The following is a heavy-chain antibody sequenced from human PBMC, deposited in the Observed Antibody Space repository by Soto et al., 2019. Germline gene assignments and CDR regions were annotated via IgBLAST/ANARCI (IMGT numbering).Heavy chain of an antibody. V-gene: IGHV1-69*13. CDR3: ARVLVNYYGSSGYYPDYYYYGMDV. J-gene: IGHJ6*02. Sequence: ASVKVSCKASGGTFSSYAISWVRQAPGQGLEWMGGIIPIFGTANYAQKFQGRVTITADESTSTAYMELSSLRSEDTAVYYCARVLVNYYGSSGYYPDYYYYGMDVWGQGTTVTVSS. CDR1: GGTFSSYA. D-gene: IGHD3-22*01. CDR2: IIPIFGTA.